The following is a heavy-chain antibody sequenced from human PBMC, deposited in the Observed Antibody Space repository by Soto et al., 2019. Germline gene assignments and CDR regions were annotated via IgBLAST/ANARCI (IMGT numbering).Heavy chain of an antibody. CDR1: GFTFSSYS. CDR3: XXXXXXXXXLFEYYFDY. D-gene: IGHD3-10*01. J-gene: IGHJ4*02. V-gene: IGHV3-48*01. CDR2: ISSSSSTI. Sequence: EVQLVESGGGFVQPGGSLRLSCAASGFTFSSYSMNWVRQAPGKGLEWVSYISSSSSTIYYADSVKGRFTISRDNAKXXLXXXXXXXXXXXXXXXXXXXXXXXXXXLFEYYFDYWGQGTLVTVSS.